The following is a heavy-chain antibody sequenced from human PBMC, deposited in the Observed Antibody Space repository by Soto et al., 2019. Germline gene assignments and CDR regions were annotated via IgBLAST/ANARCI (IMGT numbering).Heavy chain of an antibody. CDR3: AREDTRMDAFDI. J-gene: IGHJ3*02. Sequence: ASVKVSCKASGYTFTSYGMSGVRQAPGQGLEWMGWISAYSGNTNYAQKLQGRVTMTTDTPTSTAYMELRSLRSDDTAVYYCAREDTRMDAFDIWGQGTMVTVSS. CDR2: ISAYSGNT. V-gene: IGHV1-18*01. CDR1: GYTFTSYG. D-gene: IGHD5-18*01.